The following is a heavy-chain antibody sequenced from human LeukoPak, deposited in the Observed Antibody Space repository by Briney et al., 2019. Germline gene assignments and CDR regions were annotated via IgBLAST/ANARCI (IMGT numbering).Heavy chain of an antibody. CDR3: ARSIPRGYCSGGSCSGAIDY. Sequence: GRSLRLSCAASGFTFSSYAMHWVRQAPGKGLEWVAVISYDGSNKYYADSVKGRFTISRDNSKNTLYLQMNSLRAEDTAVYYCARSIPRGYCSGGSCSGAIDYWGQGTLVTVSS. V-gene: IGHV3-30*04. CDR2: ISYDGSNK. D-gene: IGHD2-15*01. J-gene: IGHJ4*02. CDR1: GFTFSSYA.